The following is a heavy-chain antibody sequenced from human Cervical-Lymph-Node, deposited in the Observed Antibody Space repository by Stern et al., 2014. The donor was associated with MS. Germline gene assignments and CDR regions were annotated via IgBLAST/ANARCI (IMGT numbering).Heavy chain of an antibody. CDR2: IYPAESET. D-gene: IGHD2-15*01. V-gene: IGHV5-51*01. J-gene: IGHJ4*02. CDR1: GYSFSSYW. CDR3: ARSVCSGGSCYTVPFDY. Sequence: VQLVESGAEVKKPGASLKISCKGSGYSFSSYWIGWVRQMPGKGLEWMGVIYPAESETRYTPYFQGQVTIPADTSLSPVYPQWNSLEASDTAMYYCARSVCSGGSCYTVPFDYWGQGTRVTVSS.